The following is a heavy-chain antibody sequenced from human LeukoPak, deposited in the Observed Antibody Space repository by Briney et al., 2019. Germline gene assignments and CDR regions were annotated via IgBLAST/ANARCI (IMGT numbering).Heavy chain of an antibody. Sequence: PSETLSLTCTVSGGSVSSGSYYWSWIRQPPGKGLEWIGYIYYSANTNYNPSLKSRVTISVDTSKNQFSLKLSSVTAADTAVYYCAREEEGPDVFFDYWGQGTLVTVSS. D-gene: IGHD1-14*01. CDR3: AREEEGPDVFFDY. CDR2: IYYSANT. CDR1: GGSVSSGSYY. J-gene: IGHJ4*02. V-gene: IGHV4-61*01.